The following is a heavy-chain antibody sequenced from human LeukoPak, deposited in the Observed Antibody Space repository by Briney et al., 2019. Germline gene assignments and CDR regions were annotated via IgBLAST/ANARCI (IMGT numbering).Heavy chain of an antibody. CDR3: ARVSSYGSGSYYNPWIDY. Sequence: SGGSLRLSCVASGFTFSTYRMSWVRQAPGKGVEWVANIKQDGNEKYYVDSVKGRFTISRDNAKNSLYLQMNSLRAADESVYYCARVSSYGSGSYYNPWIDYWGQGTLVTVSS. CDR2: IKQDGNEK. D-gene: IGHD3-10*01. V-gene: IGHV3-7*01. CDR1: GFTFSTYR. J-gene: IGHJ4*02.